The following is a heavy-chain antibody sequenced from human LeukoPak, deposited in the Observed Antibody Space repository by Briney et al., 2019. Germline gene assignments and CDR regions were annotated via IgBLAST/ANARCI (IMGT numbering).Heavy chain of an antibody. V-gene: IGHV1-2*02. J-gene: IGHJ4*02. D-gene: IGHD6-6*01. CDR2: INPNSGGT. Sequence: GASVKVSCKASGYTFTGYYMHWVRQAPGQGLEWMGWINPNSGGTNYAQKFQGRVTMTRDTSISTAYMELSRLRSDDTAVYYCARDNSSIAARHPFDYWGQGTLVTVSS. CDR1: GYTFTGYY. CDR3: ARDNSSIAARHPFDY.